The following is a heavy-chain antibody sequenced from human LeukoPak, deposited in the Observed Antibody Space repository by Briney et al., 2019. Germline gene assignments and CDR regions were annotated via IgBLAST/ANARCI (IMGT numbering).Heavy chain of an antibody. CDR2: INSDGSST. CDR1: GFTFSSYW. J-gene: IGHJ4*02. CDR3: ARDSIAAAGDFDY. D-gene: IGHD6-13*01. V-gene: IGHV3-74*01. Sequence: GGSLRLSCAASGFTFSSYWMHWVRQAPGKGLVWVARINSDGSSTGYADPVKGRFTISRDNAKNTLYLQMNSLRAEDTAVYFCARDSIAAAGDFDYWGQGTLVTVSS.